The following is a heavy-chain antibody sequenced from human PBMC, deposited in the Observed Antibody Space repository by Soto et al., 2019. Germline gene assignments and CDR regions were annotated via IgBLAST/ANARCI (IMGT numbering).Heavy chain of an antibody. CDR2: GHSNGIS. Sequence: SETLSLTCNVSGGSISYSYWSWIRQTPGKGLEWIGYGHSNGISKYNPSLESRVLISVDTSKSLFSLKVSSVTAADTAVYYCARSFTEPIFFDFWGQGTLVTVSS. V-gene: IGHV4-59*08. CDR1: GGSISYSY. CDR3: ARSFTEPIFFDF. J-gene: IGHJ4*02.